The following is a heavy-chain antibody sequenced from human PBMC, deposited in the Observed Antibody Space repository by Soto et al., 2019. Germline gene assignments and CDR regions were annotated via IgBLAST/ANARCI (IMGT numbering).Heavy chain of an antibody. CDR3: ARVPRSYDILTGYSPYYYYHYMDV. CDR2: IYHSGST. CDR1: SGSISSSNW. J-gene: IGHJ6*03. Sequence: SETLSLTCAVSSGSISSSNWWSWVRQPPGKGLEWIGEIYHSGSTNYNPSLKSRVTISVDKSKNQFSLKLSSVTAADTAVYYCARVPRSYDILTGYSPYYYYHYMDVWGKGTTVTVSS. V-gene: IGHV4-4*02. D-gene: IGHD3-9*01.